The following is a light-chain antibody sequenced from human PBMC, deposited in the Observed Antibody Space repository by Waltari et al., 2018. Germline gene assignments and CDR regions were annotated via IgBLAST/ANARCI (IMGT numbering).Light chain of an antibody. Sequence: DVVLTQSPLSLPVTPGQSASISCASSESLVYSDGNTFLSWYHQRPGQSPRRLIYKVSNRDSGVPDRCSGSGSDTDFTLEISRVEADDVGIYYCMQNTYWPYTFGRGTKLEIK. CDR3: MQNTYWPYT. V-gene: IGKV2-30*01. CDR1: ESLVYSDGNTF. J-gene: IGKJ2*01. CDR2: KVS.